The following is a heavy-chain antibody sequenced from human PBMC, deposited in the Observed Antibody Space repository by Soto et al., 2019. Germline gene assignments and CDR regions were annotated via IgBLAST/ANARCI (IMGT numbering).Heavy chain of an antibody. CDR3: ASPSIVGATTGY. CDR1: GGSSRSSSYY. J-gene: IGHJ4*02. Sequence: QLQLQESGPGLVKPSEPLSLTCTVSGGSSRSSSYYWGWIRQPPGKGLEWIGSIYDSGSTYYNPYLKGRVTISVDTSKNQFSLKLSSVTAEDTAVYYCASPSIVGATTGYWGQGTLVTVSS. D-gene: IGHD1-26*01. V-gene: IGHV4-39*01. CDR2: IYDSGST.